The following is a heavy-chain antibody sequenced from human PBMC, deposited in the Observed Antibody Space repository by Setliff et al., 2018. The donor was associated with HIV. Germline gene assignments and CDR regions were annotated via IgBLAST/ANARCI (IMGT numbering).Heavy chain of an antibody. CDR3: ARAHPWFGESFPFDP. J-gene: IGHJ5*02. Sequence: ASVKVSCKASGYTFTSYGINWVRQAPGQGLEWMGWINTKTGNPTYAQGFTGRFVFSLDTSVSTAHPQISSLKAEDTAVYYCARAHPWFGESFPFDPWGQGTLVTVSS. CDR1: GYTFTSYG. V-gene: IGHV7-4-1*02. D-gene: IGHD3-10*01. CDR2: INTKTGNP.